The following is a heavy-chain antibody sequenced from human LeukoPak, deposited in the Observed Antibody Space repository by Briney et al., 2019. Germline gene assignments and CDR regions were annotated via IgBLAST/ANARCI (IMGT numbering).Heavy chain of an antibody. Sequence: SETLSLTCTVSGGSISTYYWNWIRQPPGKGLEWIGYIYHSGSNNYNPCLQSRVTISVDTSKNQFSLNLNSVTAADTAVYYCARGGAARLHFQNWGQGTLVTVSS. V-gene: IGHV4-59*01. D-gene: IGHD6-6*01. J-gene: IGHJ1*01. CDR1: GGSISTYY. CDR2: IYHSGSN. CDR3: ARGGAARLHFQN.